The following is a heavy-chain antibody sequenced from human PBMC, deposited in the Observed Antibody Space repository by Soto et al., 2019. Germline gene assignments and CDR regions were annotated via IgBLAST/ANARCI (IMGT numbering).Heavy chain of an antibody. J-gene: IGHJ4*02. CDR2: IYYSGSA. CDR3: ARDSGHYGDYALDY. V-gene: IGHV4-59*12. CDR1: GGSISSYY. Sequence: SETLSLTCTVSGGSISSYYWSWIRQPPGQGLEWIGYIYYSGSAYYNPSLKSRVSISVDTSKNQFSLNVSSVTAADTAVYYCARDSGHYGDYALDYWGQGTLVTVSS. D-gene: IGHD4-17*01.